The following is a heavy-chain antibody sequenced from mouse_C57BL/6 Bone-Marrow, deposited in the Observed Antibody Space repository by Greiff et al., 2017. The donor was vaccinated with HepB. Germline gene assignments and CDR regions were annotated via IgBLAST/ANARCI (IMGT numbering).Heavy chain of an antibody. CDR2: ISYSGST. CDR3: ARDPHYYGSSYWYFDV. CDR1: GYSITSGYD. Sequence: VQLKESGPGMVKPSQSLSLTCTVTGYSITSGYDWHWIRHFPGNTLEWMGYISYSGSTNYNPSLTSRISITHDTSKNHFFLKLNSVTTEDTATYYCARDPHYYGSSYWYFDVWGTGTTVTVSS. D-gene: IGHD1-1*01. J-gene: IGHJ1*03. V-gene: IGHV3-1*01.